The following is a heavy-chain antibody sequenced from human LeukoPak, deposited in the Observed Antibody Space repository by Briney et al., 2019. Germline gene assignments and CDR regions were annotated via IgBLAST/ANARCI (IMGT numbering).Heavy chain of an antibody. CDR2: IYYSGST. Sequence: SETLSLTCTVSGGSISSSSYYWGWIRQPPEKGLEWIGSIYYSGSTYYNPSLKNRVTIFVDTSKNQFSLKLSSVTAADTAVYYCARLYGRYCSGGSCYFDYWGQGTLVTVSS. J-gene: IGHJ4*02. CDR1: GGSISSSSYY. D-gene: IGHD2-15*01. CDR3: ARLYGRYCSGGSCYFDY. V-gene: IGHV4-39*01.